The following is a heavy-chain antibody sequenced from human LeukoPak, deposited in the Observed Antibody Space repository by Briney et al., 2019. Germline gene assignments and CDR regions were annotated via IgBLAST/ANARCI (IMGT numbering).Heavy chain of an antibody. CDR1: GFTFSSYS. J-gene: IGHJ5*02. CDR3: AREEDGKAESFDP. CDR2: ISTSSSYI. V-gene: IGHV3-21*01. Sequence: PGVSLRLSCAASGFTFSSYSMNWVRHAPGKGLEWVSSISTSSSYIYYADSVKGRFTISRDNAKNSLYLQMNSLRAEDTAVYYCAREEDGKAESFDPWGQGTLVTVSS. D-gene: IGHD1-1*01.